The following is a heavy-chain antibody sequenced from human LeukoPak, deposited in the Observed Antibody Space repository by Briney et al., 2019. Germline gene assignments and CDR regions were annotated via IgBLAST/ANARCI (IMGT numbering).Heavy chain of an antibody. V-gene: IGHV3-23*01. CDR1: GFTFSSYA. D-gene: IGHD3-22*01. CDR3: ARLRGDYYDSSGPIDY. J-gene: IGHJ4*02. Sequence: GGSLRLSCSASGFTFSSYAMSWVRQAPGKGLEWVSAISGSGGSTYYADSVKGRFTISRDNSKNTLYLQMNSLRAEDTAVYYCARLRGDYYDSSGPIDYWGQGTLVTVSS. CDR2: ISGSGGST.